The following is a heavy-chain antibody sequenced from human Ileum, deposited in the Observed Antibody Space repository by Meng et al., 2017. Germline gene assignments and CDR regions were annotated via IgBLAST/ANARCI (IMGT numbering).Heavy chain of an antibody. J-gene: IGHJ4*02. CDR2: IWFDGSKT. CDR3: ARYRSGSSDY. Sequence: GGPGVGLSQPCTSLSLAFAASGFTFRGYGMHWVRQAPGKGLEWVAVIWFDGSKTYYADSVKGRFTVSRDNSKNTLYLQMNSLRADDTAVYYCARYRSGSSDYWGPGTLVTVSS. CDR1: GFTFRGYG. D-gene: IGHD6-19*01. V-gene: IGHV3-33*01.